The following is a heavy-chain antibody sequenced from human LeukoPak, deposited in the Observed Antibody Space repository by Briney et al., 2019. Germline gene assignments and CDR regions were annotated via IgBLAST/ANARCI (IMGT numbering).Heavy chain of an antibody. V-gene: IGHV3-7*01. J-gene: IGHJ5*02. D-gene: IGHD4-17*01. CDR1: GFTFSSYW. CDR2: IKQDGSEK. CDR3: ARGGYGDKAFNWFDP. Sequence: GGSLRLSCAASGFTFSSYWMSWVRQAPGKGLEWVANIKQDGSEKYYVDSVKGRFTISRDNAKNSLYLQMNSLRAEDTAVYYCARGGYGDKAFNWFDPWGQGTLVTVSS.